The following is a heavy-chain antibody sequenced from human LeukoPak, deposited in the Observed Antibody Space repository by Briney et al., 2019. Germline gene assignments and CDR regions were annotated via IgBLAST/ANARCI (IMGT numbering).Heavy chain of an antibody. V-gene: IGHV4-59*08. CDR1: GASISSYY. D-gene: IGHD3-9*01. CDR3: ARRSYNILTGFYGGGTYNYYYTDV. J-gene: IGHJ6*03. Sequence: PSETLSLTCTVSGASISSYYWTWIRQPPGKGLEWIGFTSFSGSTNYNPSLRSRVTISLDTSRNQFPLTLNAMTAADTAVYYCARRSYNILTGFYGGGTYNYYYTDVWGKGTTVIVSS. CDR2: TSFSGST.